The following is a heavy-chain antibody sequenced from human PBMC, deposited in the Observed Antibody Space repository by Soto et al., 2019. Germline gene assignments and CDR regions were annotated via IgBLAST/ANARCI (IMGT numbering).Heavy chain of an antibody. CDR3: AKDTSSSSYYMDV. V-gene: IGHV3-23*01. Sequence: EVQVLESGGGSVHPGGSLRLACAASGFTFSNFAMSWVRHAPGKGLEWVAEITCSTGTTYYADSVRGRFIISRDNSQNTLHLQMNSLRPEVTAVYYCAKDTSSSSYYMDVCGKGTTITVSS. CDR2: ITCSTGTT. J-gene: IGHJ6*03. D-gene: IGHD2-2*01. CDR1: GFTFSNFA.